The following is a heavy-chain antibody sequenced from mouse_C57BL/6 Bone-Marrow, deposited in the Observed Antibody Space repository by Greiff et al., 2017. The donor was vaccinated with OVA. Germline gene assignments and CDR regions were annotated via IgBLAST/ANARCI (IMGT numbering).Heavy chain of an antibody. CDR3: ARRGITTVVAPYYAMDY. V-gene: IGHV1-78*01. CDR1: GYTFTDHT. J-gene: IGHJ4*01. D-gene: IGHD1-1*01. Sequence: VKLVESDAELVKPGASVKISCKVSGYTFTDHTIHWMKQRPEQGLEWIGYIYPRDGSTKYNEKFKGKATLTADKSSSTAYMQLNSLTSEDSAVYFCARRGITTVVAPYYAMDYWGQGTSVTVSS. CDR2: IYPRDGST.